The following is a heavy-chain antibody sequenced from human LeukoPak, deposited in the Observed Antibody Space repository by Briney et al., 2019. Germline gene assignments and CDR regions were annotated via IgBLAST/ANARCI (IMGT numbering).Heavy chain of an antibody. CDR2: ISGSGGST. CDR3: AKRHGSSWYVDYFDY. CDR1: GFTFSSYA. J-gene: IGHJ4*02. V-gene: IGHV3-23*01. Sequence: PGGSLRLSCAASGFTFSSYAMSWVRQAPGKGLEWVSAISGSGGSTYHADFVKGRFTISRDNSKNTLYLQMNSLRAEDTAVYYCAKRHGSSWYVDYFDYWGQGTLVTVSS. D-gene: IGHD6-13*01.